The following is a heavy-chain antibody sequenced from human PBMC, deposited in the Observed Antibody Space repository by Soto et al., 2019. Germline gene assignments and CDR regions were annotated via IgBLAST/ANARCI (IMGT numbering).Heavy chain of an antibody. CDR1: GFTFSSYC. Sequence: GGSLRLSCAASGFTFSSYCIHWVRQAPGKGLEWVAVISYDGSNKYYADSVKGRFTISRDNSKNTLYLQMNSLRAEGTAVYYCAKDGRDWNLIRYFDYWGQGTLFAVCS. D-gene: IGHD1-7*01. V-gene: IGHV3-30*18. CDR3: AKDGRDWNLIRYFDY. J-gene: IGHJ4*02. CDR2: ISYDGSNK.